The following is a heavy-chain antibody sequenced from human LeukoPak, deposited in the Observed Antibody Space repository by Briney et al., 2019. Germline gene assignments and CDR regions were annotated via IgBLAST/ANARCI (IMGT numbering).Heavy chain of an antibody. CDR2: ISGSGGST. J-gene: IGHJ4*02. V-gene: IGHV3-23*01. D-gene: IGHD3-10*01. Sequence: GGSLRLSCAASGFTFSSYAMSWVRQAPGKGLEWVAAISGSGGSTYYADSVKGRFTISRDNSKNTLYLQMNSLRAEDTAVYYCAKEAAYFYGSGSLSHYFDYWGQGTLVTGTS. CDR3: AKEAAYFYGSGSLSHYFDY. CDR1: GFTFSSYA.